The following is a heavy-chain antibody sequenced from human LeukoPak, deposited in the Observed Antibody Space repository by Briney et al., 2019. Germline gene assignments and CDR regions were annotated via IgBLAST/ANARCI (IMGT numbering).Heavy chain of an antibody. V-gene: IGHV3-53*01. D-gene: IGHD3-22*01. CDR3: AKTKGIV. CDR1: GFTINNNY. CDR2: IYSGGST. J-gene: IGHJ4*02. Sequence: GGSLRLSCAASGFTINNNYMSWVRQAPGRGLEWVSVIYSGGSTYYADSVKGRFTISRDNSKNTLYLQMNSLRAEDTAVYYCAKTKGIVWGQGTLVTVSS.